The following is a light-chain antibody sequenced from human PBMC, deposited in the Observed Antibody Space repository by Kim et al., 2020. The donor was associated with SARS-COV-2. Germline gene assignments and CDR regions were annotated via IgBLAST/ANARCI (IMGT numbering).Light chain of an antibody. Sequence: QSVLTQPPSASGTPGQSVTISCSGSSSNIGRNTVNWYQQLPGTAPKLLIYNNNQRPSGVPDRFSDSKSGTSASLAISGLQSDDEADYYCAAWDDSLSGYVFGTGNKVTV. J-gene: IGLJ1*01. CDR2: NNN. CDR3: AAWDDSLSGYV. CDR1: SSNIGRNT. V-gene: IGLV1-44*01.